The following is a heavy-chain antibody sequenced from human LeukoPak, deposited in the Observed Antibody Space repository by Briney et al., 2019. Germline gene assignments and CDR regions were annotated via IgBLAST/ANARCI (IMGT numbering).Heavy chain of an antibody. Sequence: KPSETLSLTCAVYGGSFSGYYWSWIRQPPGKGLEWIGEIKHSGSTNYNPSLKSRVTISVDTSKNQFSLKLSSVTAADTAVYYCARGRITIFGVVNYNWFDPWGQGTLVTVSS. CDR1: GGSFSGYY. D-gene: IGHD3-3*01. CDR3: ARGRITIFGVVNYNWFDP. CDR2: IKHSGST. V-gene: IGHV4-34*01. J-gene: IGHJ5*02.